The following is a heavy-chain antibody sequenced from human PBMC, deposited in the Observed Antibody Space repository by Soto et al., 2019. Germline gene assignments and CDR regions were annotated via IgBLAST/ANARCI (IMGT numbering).Heavy chain of an antibody. D-gene: IGHD2-2*01. Sequence: GGSLRLSCAASGFTFSYYWMHWVRQTPEKGLVWVARIYSDGSATTYADSAKGRFTISRDNSKNTLYLQMNSLRAEDTAVYYCARSLVLVPAYTRNYYYGMDVWGQGTTVTVSS. J-gene: IGHJ6*02. CDR2: IYSDGSAT. CDR3: ARSLVLVPAYTRNYYYGMDV. V-gene: IGHV3-74*03. CDR1: GFTFSYYW.